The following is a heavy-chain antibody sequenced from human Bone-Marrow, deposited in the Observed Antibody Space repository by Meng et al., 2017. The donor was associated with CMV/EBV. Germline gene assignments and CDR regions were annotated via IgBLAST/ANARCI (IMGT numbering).Heavy chain of an antibody. Sequence: GGSLRLSCTVSGGSISSYYWSWIRQPPGKGLEWVSRIRGSDGIASYADSVKGRFTISRDISQNTLYLQMNSLRAEDTGVYYCAKGAIFGVTAPDYWGQGTLVTVSS. CDR1: GGSISSYY. V-gene: IGHV3-23*01. D-gene: IGHD3-3*01. CDR2: IRGSDGIA. J-gene: IGHJ4*02. CDR3: AKGAIFGVTAPDY.